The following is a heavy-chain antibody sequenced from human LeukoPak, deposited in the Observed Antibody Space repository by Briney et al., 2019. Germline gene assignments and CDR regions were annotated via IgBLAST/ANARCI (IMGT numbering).Heavy chain of an antibody. Sequence: SETLSLTCTVSGGSISSGGYYWSWIRQPPGKGLEWIGYIYYSGSTNYNPSLKSRVTISVDTSKNQFSLKLSSVTAADTAVYYCARDVGSSGIKVWGQGTLVTVSS. V-gene: IGHV4-61*08. J-gene: IGHJ4*02. CDR2: IYYSGST. CDR1: GGSISSGGYY. CDR3: ARDVGSSGIKV. D-gene: IGHD3-22*01.